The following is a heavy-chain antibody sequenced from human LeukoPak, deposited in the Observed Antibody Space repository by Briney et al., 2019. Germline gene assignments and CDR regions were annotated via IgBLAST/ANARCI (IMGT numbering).Heavy chain of an antibody. CDR2: INHSGST. Sequence: PSETLSLTCAVYGGSFSGYYWSWIRQPPGKGLEWVGEINHSGSTNYNPSLKSRVTISVDTSKNQFSLKLSSVTAADTAVYYCARGLTTVTLWGQGTLVTVSS. V-gene: IGHV4-34*01. D-gene: IGHD4-17*01. CDR1: GGSFSGYY. CDR3: ARGLTTVTL. J-gene: IGHJ4*02.